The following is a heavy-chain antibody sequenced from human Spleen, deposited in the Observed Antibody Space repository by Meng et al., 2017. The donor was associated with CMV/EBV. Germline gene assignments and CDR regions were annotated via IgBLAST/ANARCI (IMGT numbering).Heavy chain of an antibody. D-gene: IGHD3-22*01. CDR1: GGSFSGYY. CDR3: ARTRSSGYYHFFDY. CDR2: INHSGST. V-gene: IGHV4-34*01. Sequence: SETLSLTCAVYGGSFSGYYWSWIRQPPGKGLEWIGEINHSGSTNYNPSLKSRVTISVDTSKNQFSLKLSSVTAADTAVYYCARTRSSGYYHFFDYWGRGTLVTVSS. J-gene: IGHJ4*02.